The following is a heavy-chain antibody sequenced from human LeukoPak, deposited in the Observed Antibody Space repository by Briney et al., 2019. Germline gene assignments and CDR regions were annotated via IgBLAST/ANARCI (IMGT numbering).Heavy chain of an antibody. D-gene: IGHD5-12*01. CDR2: ISSDGSNK. J-gene: IGHJ4*02. Sequence: PGGSLRLSCKVSGFTFNSYWMHWVRQAPGKGLEWVAVISSDGSNKYYADSVKGRFTISRDNSKNTLYLQMNSLRAEDTAVYYCANWGGVATIRGNSDYWGQGTLVTVSS. CDR3: ANWGGVATIRGNSDY. V-gene: IGHV3-30-3*01. CDR1: GFTFNSYW.